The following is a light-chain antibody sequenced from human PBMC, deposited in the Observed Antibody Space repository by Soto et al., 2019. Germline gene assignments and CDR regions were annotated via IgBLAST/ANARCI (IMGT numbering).Light chain of an antibody. J-gene: IGLJ1*01. CDR3: TSFTTSTTYV. CDR1: SSDVGSYNR. V-gene: IGLV2-18*02. CDR2: DVS. Sequence: QSVLTQPPSVSGSPGQSVAISCTGTSSDVGSYNRVSWYQQPPGTAPKLMIYDVSNPPSGVPDRFSGSKSGNTASLTISGLQAEDVADYCSTSFTTSTTYVFGTGTNVTVL.